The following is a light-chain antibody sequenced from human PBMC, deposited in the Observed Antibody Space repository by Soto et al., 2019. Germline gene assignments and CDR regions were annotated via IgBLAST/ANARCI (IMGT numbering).Light chain of an antibody. Sequence: QSALTQPASVSGSPGQSITISCTGTSSDVGSYNLVSWYQQHPGKAPKLIIYEGSKRPSGVSNRFSGSKSGNTASLTISGLQAEDVADYYCCSYAGSSTVVFGGGTKLTVL. CDR3: CSYAGSSTVV. V-gene: IGLV2-23*01. CDR2: EGS. J-gene: IGLJ2*01. CDR1: SSDVGSYNL.